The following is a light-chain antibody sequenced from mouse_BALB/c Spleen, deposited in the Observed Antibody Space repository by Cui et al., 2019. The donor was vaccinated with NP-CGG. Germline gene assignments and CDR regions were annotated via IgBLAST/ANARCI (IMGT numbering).Light chain of an antibody. V-gene: IGLV1*01. CDR3: ALWYSNHWV. J-gene: IGLJ1*01. Sequence: QPVVTLESILTTSPGETVTLTCRSSTGAVTTSNYANWVQEKPDHLFTGLIGGTNNRVPGVPARFSGSLIGDKAALTITGAQTEDEAIYFCALWYSNHWVFGGGTKLTVL. CDR2: GTN. CDR1: TGAVTTSNY.